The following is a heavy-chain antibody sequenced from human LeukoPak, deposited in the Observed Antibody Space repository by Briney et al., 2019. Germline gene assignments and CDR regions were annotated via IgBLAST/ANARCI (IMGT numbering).Heavy chain of an antibody. Sequence: PSETLSLTCTVSGGSIRSSSYYWGWIRQPPGKGLEWIGSIYYSGSTYYNPSLKSRVTISVDTSKNQFSLKLSSVTAADTGEYYGARLGYVTGVAGFVDYWGQGTLVTVSA. CDR1: GGSIRSSSYY. D-gene: IGHD6-19*01. V-gene: IGHV4-39*01. CDR3: ARLGYVTGVAGFVDY. J-gene: IGHJ4*02. CDR2: IYYSGST.